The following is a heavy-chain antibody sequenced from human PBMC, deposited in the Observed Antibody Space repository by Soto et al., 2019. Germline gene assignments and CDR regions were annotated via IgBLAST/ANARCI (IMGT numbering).Heavy chain of an antibody. D-gene: IGHD3-22*01. CDR1: GYTFISYS. J-gene: IGHJ4*02. Sequence: GASVKVSCKASGYTFISYSISWARQAPGQGLEWMGWISAYNGNTNYAQKLQGRVTMTTDTSTSTAYMELRTLRSDDTAVYYCARDVGGALYYYDSDGGGIDYWGQGTLVTVSS. CDR3: ARDVGGALYYYDSDGGGIDY. V-gene: IGHV1-18*01. CDR2: ISAYNGNT.